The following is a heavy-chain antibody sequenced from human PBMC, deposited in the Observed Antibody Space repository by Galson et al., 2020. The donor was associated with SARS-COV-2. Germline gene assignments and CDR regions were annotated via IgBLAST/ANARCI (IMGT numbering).Heavy chain of an antibody. J-gene: IGHJ4*02. V-gene: IGHV3-48*04. CDR3: ARDHGGYVGY. D-gene: IGHD5-12*01. Sequence: GGSLRLSCAASGFTFSSYSMNWVRQAPGKGLEWVSYISSSSSTIYYADSVKGRFTISRDNAKNSLYLQMNSLRAEDTAVYYCARDHGGYVGYWGQGTLVTVSS. CDR1: GFTFSSYS. CDR2: ISSSSSTI.